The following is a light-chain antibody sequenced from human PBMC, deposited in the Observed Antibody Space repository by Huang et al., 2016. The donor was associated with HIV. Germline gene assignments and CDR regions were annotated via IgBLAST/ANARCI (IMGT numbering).Light chain of an antibody. CDR3: QQRISWPPGYT. J-gene: IGKJ2*01. V-gene: IGKV3-11*01. CDR1: QSVSSY. CDR2: ATS. Sequence: EIVLTQSPATLSLSPGDKATLSCRARQSVSSYFAWYQQKPGQAPRLLIYATSNRATGVPARFSGSGSGTDFTLTISSLEPEDFANYYCQQRISWPPGYTFGQGTKVEI.